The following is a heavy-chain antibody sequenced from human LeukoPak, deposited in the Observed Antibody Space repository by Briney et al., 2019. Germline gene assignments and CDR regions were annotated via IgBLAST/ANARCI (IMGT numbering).Heavy chain of an antibody. D-gene: IGHD3-10*01. Sequence: PSETLSLTCTVSGYSISSGYYWGWIRQPPGKGLEWIGSIYHSGSTYYNPSLKSRVTISVDTSKNQFSLKLSSVTAADTAVYYCARRYGSGSDYLGWYFDLWGRGTLVTVSS. J-gene: IGHJ2*01. V-gene: IGHV4-38-2*02. CDR1: GYSISSGYY. CDR2: IYHSGST. CDR3: ARRYGSGSDYLGWYFDL.